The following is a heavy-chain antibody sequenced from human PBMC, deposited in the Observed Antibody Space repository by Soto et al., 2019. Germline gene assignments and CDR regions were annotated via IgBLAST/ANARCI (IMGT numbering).Heavy chain of an antibody. J-gene: IGHJ4*02. D-gene: IGHD3-22*01. CDR3: AKGHREYYYDSSGYYGIDY. V-gene: IGHV3-23*01. CDR1: GFTFSSYA. CDR2: ISGSGGST. Sequence: EVKLLESGGGLVQPGGSLRLSCAASGFTFSSYAMSWVRQAPGKGLEWVSAISGSGGSTYYADSVKGRFTISRDNSKNTLYLQMNSLRAEDTAVYYCAKGHREYYYDSSGYYGIDYWGQGTLVTVSS.